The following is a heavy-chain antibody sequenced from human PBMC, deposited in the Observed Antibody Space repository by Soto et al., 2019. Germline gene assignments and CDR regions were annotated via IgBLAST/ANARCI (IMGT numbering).Heavy chain of an antibody. CDR3: AKDRRPLEHCSGGRCYNDFAY. D-gene: IGHD2-15*01. CDR2: ISYDGNNK. V-gene: IGHV3-30*18. J-gene: IGHJ4*02. CDR1: GSTLSNHG. Sequence: PXGTLRLSGPAAGSTLSNHGMHWVLQAPSKGLERLAVISYDGNNKYYTDSVKGRFTISRDKSKNRLYLQMNSMRTEDTDVYYCAKDRRPLEHCSGGRCYNDFAYWHQGHLTTFSS.